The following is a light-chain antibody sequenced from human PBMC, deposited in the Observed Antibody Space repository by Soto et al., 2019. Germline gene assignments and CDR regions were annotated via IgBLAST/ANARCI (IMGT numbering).Light chain of an antibody. J-gene: IGKJ2*01. V-gene: IGKV1-5*01. Sequence: DIQMTQSPSTLSASLGDRVTITCRASQSISSWLAWYQQKPGKAPKLLIYDASSLESGVPSRFSGSGSGTEFTLTISSLQPADFATYYCQQYNSYSQTFGQGTKLEIK. CDR3: QQYNSYSQT. CDR1: QSISSW. CDR2: DAS.